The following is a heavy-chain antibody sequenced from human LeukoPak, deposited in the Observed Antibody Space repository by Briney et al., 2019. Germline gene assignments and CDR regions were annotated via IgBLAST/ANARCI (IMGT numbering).Heavy chain of an antibody. V-gene: IGHV1-45*02. J-gene: IGHJ4*02. Sequence: SVKVSCKASGYTFTYRYLHWVRQAPGQALEWMGWTTPFNGNTNYAQKFQDRVTITRDRSMSTAYMELSSLRSEDTAMYYCASSRGFSELFDYWGQGTLVTASS. CDR3: ASSRGFSELFDY. CDR2: TTPFNGNT. D-gene: IGHD1-14*01. CDR1: GYTFTYRY.